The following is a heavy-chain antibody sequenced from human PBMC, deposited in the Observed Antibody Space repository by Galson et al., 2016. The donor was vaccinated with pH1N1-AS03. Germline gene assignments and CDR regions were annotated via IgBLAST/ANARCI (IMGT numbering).Heavy chain of an antibody. V-gene: IGHV1-3*04. J-gene: IGHJ5*01. CDR3: AKVGIEISSGWYGRFDF. D-gene: IGHD6-19*01. CDR1: GYSFISYA. Sequence: SVKVSCKASGYSFISYAIHWVRQAPGQRPEWMGWLNTGTGDTIYSQNVQDRVTITRDTSASTAYMELSRLRSEDTAVYYCAKVGIEISSGWYGRFDFWGQGTLVTVSS. CDR2: LNTGTGDT.